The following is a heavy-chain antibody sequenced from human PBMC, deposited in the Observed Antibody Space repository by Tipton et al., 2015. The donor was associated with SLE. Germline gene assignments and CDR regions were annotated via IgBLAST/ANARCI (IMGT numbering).Heavy chain of an antibody. CDR1: GGSFSGYY. CDR2: INHSGST. J-gene: IGHJ6*03. CDR3: AREKPGYYYYYMDV. V-gene: IGHV4-34*01. Sequence: TLSLTCAVYGGSFSGYYWSWIRQPPGKGLEWIGEINHSGSTNYNPSLKSGVTISVDTSKNQFSLKLSSVTAADTAVYYCAREKPGYYYYYMDVWGKGTTVTVSS.